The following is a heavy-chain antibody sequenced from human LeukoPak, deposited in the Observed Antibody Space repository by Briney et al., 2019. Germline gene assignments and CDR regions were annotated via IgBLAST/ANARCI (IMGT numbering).Heavy chain of an antibody. CDR2: IYYSAST. CDR3: ARVSYYDILTGYPPHTLAYFQH. Sequence: PSETLSLTCTVSGGSISSSTYYWGWIRQPPGKGLEWIGNIYYSASTYYNPSLKSRVTISVDTSKNQFSLKLSSVTAADTAVYYCARVSYYDILTGYPPHTLAYFQHWGQGTLVTVSS. V-gene: IGHV4-39*01. D-gene: IGHD3-9*01. J-gene: IGHJ1*01. CDR1: GGSISSSTYY.